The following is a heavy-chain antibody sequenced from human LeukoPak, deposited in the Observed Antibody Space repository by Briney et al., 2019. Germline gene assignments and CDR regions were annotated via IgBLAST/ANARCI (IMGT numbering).Heavy chain of an antibody. CDR2: ISSSSSTM. V-gene: IGHV3-48*02. Sequence: GGSLRLSCAASGFTFSSYIMNWVRQAPGKGLEWVSYISSSSSTMYYADSVKGRFTISRDNAKNSLYLQMNSLRDEDTAVYYCARENYGDYASDYWGQGTLVTVSS. CDR1: GFTFSSYI. J-gene: IGHJ4*02. CDR3: ARENYGDYASDY. D-gene: IGHD4-17*01.